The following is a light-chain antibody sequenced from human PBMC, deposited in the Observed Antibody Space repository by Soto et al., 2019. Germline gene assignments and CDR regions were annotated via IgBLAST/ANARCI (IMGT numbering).Light chain of an antibody. CDR3: QSYDSSSHVV. Sequence: NFMLTQPHSVSESPGKTVTISCTGSSGSIASNYVQWYQQRPGSAPTTVIYKDNQRPSGVPDRFSGSIDSSSNSASLTISGLKTEDEADYYCQSYDSSSHVVFGGGTKLTVL. J-gene: IGLJ2*01. V-gene: IGLV6-57*02. CDR1: SGSIASNY. CDR2: KDN.